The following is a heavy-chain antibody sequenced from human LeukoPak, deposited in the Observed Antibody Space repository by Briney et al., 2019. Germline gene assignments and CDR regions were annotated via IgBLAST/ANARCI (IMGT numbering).Heavy chain of an antibody. V-gene: IGHV1-8*01. Sequence: ASVKVSCKASGYTFTSYDINWVRQATGQGLEWMGWMNPNSGNTGYAQKFQGRVTMTRNTSISTAYMELSSLRSEDTAVYYCARENYYDSSGYRGYYFDYWGQGTLVTVSS. CDR1: GYTFTSYD. D-gene: IGHD3-22*01. J-gene: IGHJ4*02. CDR2: MNPNSGNT. CDR3: ARENYYDSSGYRGYYFDY.